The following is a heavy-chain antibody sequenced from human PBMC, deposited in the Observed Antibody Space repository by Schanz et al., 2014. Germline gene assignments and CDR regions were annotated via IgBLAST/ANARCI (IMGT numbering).Heavy chain of an antibody. CDR3: ARDYESDLHSPRHDAFDV. Sequence: EVQLVESGGGVVRPGGSLRLSCAASGFGFDDYAMSWVRQAPGKGVGWVSGINWNGGSTVYADSVKGRFTISRDNAKTSLYLKKNSLRAEDTRVYFCARDYESDLHSPRHDAFDVWGQGTVVTVSS. D-gene: IGHD3-22*01. J-gene: IGHJ3*01. V-gene: IGHV3-20*04. CDR1: GFGFDDYA. CDR2: INWNGGST.